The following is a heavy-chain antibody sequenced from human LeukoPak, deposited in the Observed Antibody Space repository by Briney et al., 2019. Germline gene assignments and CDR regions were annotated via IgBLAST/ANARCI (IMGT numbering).Heavy chain of an antibody. D-gene: IGHD3-22*01. CDR2: ISGSGDNT. CDR1: GFTFSSYA. J-gene: IGHJ4*02. CDR3: AKGSYYDSSGSFYFDD. Sequence: GGSLRLSCAASGFTFSSYAMSWVRQAPGKGLEWVSGISGSGDNTYYADSVKGRFTISRDNSKNTLYVQVNSLGTEDTAAYYCAKGSYYDSSGSFYFDDWGQGTLVTVSS. V-gene: IGHV3-23*01.